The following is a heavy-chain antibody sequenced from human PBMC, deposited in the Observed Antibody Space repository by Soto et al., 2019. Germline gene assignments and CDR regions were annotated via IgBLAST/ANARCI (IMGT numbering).Heavy chain of an antibody. V-gene: IGHV4-39*01. D-gene: IGHD3-3*01. CDR1: GGSISSSSYY. CDR2: IYYSGST. Sequence: PSETLSLTCTVSGGSISSSSYYWGWIRQPPGKGLEWIGSIYYSGSTYYNPSLKSRVTISVDTSKNQFSLKLSSVTAADTAVYYCARHDEYDFWSGYTNWFDPWGQGTLVPVSP. CDR3: ARHDEYDFWSGYTNWFDP. J-gene: IGHJ5*02.